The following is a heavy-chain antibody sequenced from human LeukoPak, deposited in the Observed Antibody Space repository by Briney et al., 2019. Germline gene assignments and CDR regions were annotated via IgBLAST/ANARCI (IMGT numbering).Heavy chain of an antibody. CDR2: ISSSGSTI. CDR1: GFTFSDYY. V-gene: IGHV3-11*01. J-gene: IGHJ4*02. CDR3: ARGSDSSGYYYSPTFDY. D-gene: IGHD3-22*01. Sequence: GGSLRLSCAASGFTFSDYYMSWIRQAPGKGLEGVSYISSSGSTIYYADSVKGRFTISRDNAKNSLYLQMNSLRAEDTAVYYCARGSDSSGYYYSPTFDYWGQGTLVTVSS.